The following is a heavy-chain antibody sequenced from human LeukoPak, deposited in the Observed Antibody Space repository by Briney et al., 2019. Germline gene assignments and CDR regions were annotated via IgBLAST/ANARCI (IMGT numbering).Heavy chain of an antibody. J-gene: IGHJ4*02. V-gene: IGHV3-21*01. Sequence: GGSLRLSCAASGFTFSSYSMNWVRQAPGKGLEWVSSISSSSSYIYYADSVEGRFTISRDNAKNSLYLQMNSLRAEDTAVYYCARDLRGYSYRPHDYWGQGTLVTVSS. CDR2: ISSSSSYI. CDR1: GFTFSSYS. D-gene: IGHD5-18*01. CDR3: ARDLRGYSYRPHDY.